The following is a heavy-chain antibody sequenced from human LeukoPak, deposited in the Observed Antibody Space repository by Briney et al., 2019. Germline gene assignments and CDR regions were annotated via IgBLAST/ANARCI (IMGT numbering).Heavy chain of an antibody. CDR3: AREKDIVVVPAALDY. D-gene: IGHD2-2*01. Sequence: GGSLRLSCAASGFTFSSYSMNWVRQAPGKGLEWVSSISSSSSYIDYADSVKGRFTISRDNAKNSLYLQMNSLRAEDTAVYYCAREKDIVVVPAALDYWGQGTLVTVSS. J-gene: IGHJ4*02. V-gene: IGHV3-21*01. CDR1: GFTFSSYS. CDR2: ISSSSSYI.